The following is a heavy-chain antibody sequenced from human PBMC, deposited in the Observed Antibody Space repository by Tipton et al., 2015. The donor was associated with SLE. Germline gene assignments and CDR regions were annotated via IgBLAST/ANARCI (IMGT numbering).Heavy chain of an antibody. CDR2: IYYSGST. V-gene: IGHV4-31*03. CDR1: GGSISSGGYY. CDR3: ARDLGGCSTSGLVPPYFDY. J-gene: IGHJ4*02. D-gene: IGHD2-2*01. Sequence: TLSLTCTVSGGSISSGGYYWSWIRQHPGKGLEWIGYIYYSGSTYYNPYLKSRVTISVDTSKNQFSLKLSSVTAADTAVYYCARDLGGCSTSGLVPPYFDYWGQGTLVTVSS.